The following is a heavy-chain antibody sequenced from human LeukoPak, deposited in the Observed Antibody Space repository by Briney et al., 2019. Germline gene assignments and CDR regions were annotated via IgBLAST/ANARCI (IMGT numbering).Heavy chain of an antibody. CDR3: ARDGRPYYYDSSGYGAFDI. J-gene: IGHJ3*02. CDR2: INPSGGST. Sequence: ASVKVSRKASGYTFTSYYMHWVRQAPGQGLEWMGIINPSGGSTSYAQKFQGRVTMTRDTSMSTVYMELSSLRSEDTAVYYCARDGRPYYYDSSGYGAFDIWGQGTMVTVSS. D-gene: IGHD3-22*01. V-gene: IGHV1-46*01. CDR1: GYTFTSYY.